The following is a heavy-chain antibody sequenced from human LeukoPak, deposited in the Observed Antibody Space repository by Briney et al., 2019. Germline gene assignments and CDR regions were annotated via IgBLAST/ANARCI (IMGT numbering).Heavy chain of an antibody. CDR3: ARVLPLDYDGMDV. V-gene: IGHV3-11*01. CDR2: ISSSGSTI. Sequence: AGGSLRLSCAASGFIFSDYYMSWIRQAPGKGLEWVSYISSSGSTIYYADSVKGRFTISRDNAKNSLYLQMNSLRAEDTAVYYCARVLPLDYDGMDVWGQGTTVTVSS. CDR1: GFIFSDYY. J-gene: IGHJ6*02. D-gene: IGHD2-2*01.